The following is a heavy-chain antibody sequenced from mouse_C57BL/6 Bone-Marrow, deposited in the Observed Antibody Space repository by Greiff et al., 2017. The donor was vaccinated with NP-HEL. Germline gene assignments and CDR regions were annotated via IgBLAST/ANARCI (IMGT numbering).Heavy chain of an antibody. Sequence: VQLQQSGAELVRPGASVKLSCTASGFNIKDDYMHWVKQRPEQGLEWIGWIDPENGDTEYASKFQGKATIPADTSSNTAYLPLSSLTSEDTAVYYCTTHYYGSSFAMDYWGQGTSVTVSS. CDR1: GFNIKDDY. CDR3: TTHYYGSSFAMDY. V-gene: IGHV14-4*01. CDR2: IDPENGDT. D-gene: IGHD1-1*01. J-gene: IGHJ4*01.